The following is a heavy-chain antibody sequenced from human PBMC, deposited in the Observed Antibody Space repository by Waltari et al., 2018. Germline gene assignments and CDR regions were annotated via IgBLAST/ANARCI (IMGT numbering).Heavy chain of an antibody. CDR1: GGTFSSYP. J-gene: IGHJ4*02. Sequence: QVQLVQSGAEVKKPGSSVKVSCKASGGTFSSYPISWVRQAPGQGLEWMGRIIPILGIANYAQKFQGRVTITADKSTSTAYMELSSLRSEDTAVYYCARGDLAVAAFDYWGQGTLVTVSS. CDR3: ARGDLAVAAFDY. CDR2: IIPILGIA. D-gene: IGHD6-19*01. V-gene: IGHV1-69*02.